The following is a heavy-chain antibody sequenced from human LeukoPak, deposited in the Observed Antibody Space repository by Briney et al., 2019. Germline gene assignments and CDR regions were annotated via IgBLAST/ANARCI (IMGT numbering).Heavy chain of an antibody. D-gene: IGHD3-9*01. J-gene: IGHJ5*02. Sequence: SETLSLTCSVSGGSISGYYWSWLRQPPGRGLEWIGYFYYSGSTYYNPSLKSRVTISVDKSKKQFSLKLSSVTAADTAVYYCARVNYDILTGQGGWFDPWGQGTLVTVSS. V-gene: IGHV4-59*12. CDR2: FYYSGST. CDR1: GGSISGYY. CDR3: ARVNYDILTGQGGWFDP.